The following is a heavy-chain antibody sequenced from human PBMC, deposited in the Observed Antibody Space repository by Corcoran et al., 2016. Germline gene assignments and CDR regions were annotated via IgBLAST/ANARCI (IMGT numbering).Heavy chain of an antibody. CDR2: INHSGST. D-gene: IGHD6-13*01. CDR3: ARPGGAAAGTGHFDY. CDR1: GGSFSGYY. V-gene: IGHV4-34*01. J-gene: IGHJ4*02. Sequence: QVQLQQWGAGLLKPSETLSLTCAVYGGSFSGYYWSWIRQPPGKGLEWIGEINHSGSTNYNPSLKSRVTISVDTSKNQFSLQLSSVTAADTAVYYCARPGGAAAGTGHFDYWGQGTLVTVSS.